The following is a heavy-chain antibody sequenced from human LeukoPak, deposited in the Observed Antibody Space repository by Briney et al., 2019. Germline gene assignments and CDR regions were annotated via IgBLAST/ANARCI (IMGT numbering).Heavy chain of an antibody. CDR2: ISGYGTDS. Sequence: VQPGGSLRLSCAASGFTFDNCAMNWVRQAPGKGLEGVASISGYGTDSYYADSVKGRFTISRDNSKNTLYLQMNSLRAEDTAVYYCAGASYYDILTGHDYWGQGTLVTVSS. J-gene: IGHJ4*02. V-gene: IGHV3-23*01. CDR3: AGASYYDILTGHDY. CDR1: GFTFDNCA. D-gene: IGHD3-9*01.